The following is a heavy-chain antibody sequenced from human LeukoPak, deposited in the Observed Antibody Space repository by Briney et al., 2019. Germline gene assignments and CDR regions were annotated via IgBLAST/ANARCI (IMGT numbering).Heavy chain of an antibody. V-gene: IGHV3-20*04. CDR1: GFTFVDYG. J-gene: IGHJ4*02. CDR3: ARDREEHGYFDY. D-gene: IGHD1-26*01. Sequence: GGSPRLSCATSGFTFVDYGLSWVRRAPGKGLEWLCAINYNGAITDYADSVKGRFTISRDNAKNSLYLQMNSLRAEDTAVYYCARDREEHGYFDYWGQGTLVTVSS. CDR2: INYNGAIT.